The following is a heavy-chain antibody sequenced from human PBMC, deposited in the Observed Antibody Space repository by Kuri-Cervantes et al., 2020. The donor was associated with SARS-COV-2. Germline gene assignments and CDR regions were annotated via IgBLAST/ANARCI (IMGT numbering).Heavy chain of an antibody. CDR3: ARDLGSSWHKGYYYGMDV. CDR2: IYHNGNT. Sequence: SETLSLTCDVSGDSMNNGNWWTWVRQTPGKGLEWIGEIYHNGNTNYNPSLKSRVTIPVDESKNQFSLKLNSVTAADTAVYYCARDLGSSWHKGYYYGMDVWGQGTTVTVSS. J-gene: IGHJ6*02. CDR1: GDSMNNGNW. D-gene: IGHD6-13*01. V-gene: IGHV4-4*02.